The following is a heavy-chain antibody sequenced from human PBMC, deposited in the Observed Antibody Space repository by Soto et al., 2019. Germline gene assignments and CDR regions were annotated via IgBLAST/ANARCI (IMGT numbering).Heavy chain of an antibody. Sequence: PSETLSLTCAVSGGSFTSNNWWTWVRQPPGQGLEWIGEIYRTGSTNYTPPLKSRATISLDQSVNQFPRMVTYLTAADTAVYYCASRDPGTSVDYWGQGTLVTVSS. CDR2: IYRTGST. CDR1: GGSFTSNNW. J-gene: IGHJ4*02. D-gene: IGHD1-7*01. CDR3: ASRDPGTSVDY. V-gene: IGHV4-4*02.